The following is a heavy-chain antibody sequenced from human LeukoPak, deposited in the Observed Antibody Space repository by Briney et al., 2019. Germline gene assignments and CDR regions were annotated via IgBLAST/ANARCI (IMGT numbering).Heavy chain of an antibody. D-gene: IGHD2-2*01. CDR2: INPSGGST. CDR1: GYTFTSYY. Sequence: ASVKVSCKASGYTFTSYYMHWVRQAPGQGLEWMGIINPSGGSTSYAQKFQGRVTMTRDTSTSTVYMELSSLRSEDTAVYYCARDAAPDIVVEPAAAWFDPWGQGTLVTVSS. CDR3: ARDAAPDIVVEPAAAWFDP. J-gene: IGHJ5*02. V-gene: IGHV1-46*01.